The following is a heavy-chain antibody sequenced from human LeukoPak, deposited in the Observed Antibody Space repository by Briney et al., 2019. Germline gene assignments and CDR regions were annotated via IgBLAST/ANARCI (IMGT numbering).Heavy chain of an antibody. CDR2: INPNSGGT. V-gene: IGHV1-2*02. J-gene: IGHJ5*02. CDR3: AREGTTGTTDSWFDP. D-gene: IGHD1-1*01. Sequence: ASVKVSCKASGYTFTGYYMHWVRQAPGQGLEWMEWINPNSGGTNYAQKFQGRVTMTRDTSISTAYMELSRLRSDDTAVYYCAREGTTGTTDSWFDPWGQGTLVTVSS. CDR1: GYTFTGYY.